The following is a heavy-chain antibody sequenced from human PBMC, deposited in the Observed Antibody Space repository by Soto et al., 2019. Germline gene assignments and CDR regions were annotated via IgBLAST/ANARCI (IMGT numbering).Heavy chain of an antibody. D-gene: IGHD2-2*01. CDR2: INHSGST. CDR1: CGSFSGYY. Sequence: SETLSLTCSLYCGSFSGYYWSCIRQPPGNGLYWIGEINHSGSTNYNPSLKSRVTISVDTSKNQFSLKLSSVTAADTAVYYCARGRPSSYCSGTSCYAPIDYWGQGTLVTVSS. J-gene: IGHJ4*02. CDR3: ARGRPSSYCSGTSCYAPIDY. V-gene: IGHV4-34*01.